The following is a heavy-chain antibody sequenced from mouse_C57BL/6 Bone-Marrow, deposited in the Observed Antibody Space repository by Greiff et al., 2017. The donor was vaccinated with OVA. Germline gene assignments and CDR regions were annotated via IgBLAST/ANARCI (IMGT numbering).Heavy chain of an antibody. CDR2: ISSGGSYT. D-gene: IGHD4-1*01. V-gene: IGHV5-6*01. Sequence: EVMLVESGGDLVKPGGSLKLSCAASGFTFSSYGMSWVRQTPDKRLEWVATISSGGSYTYYPDSVKGRFTISRDNAKNTLYLQMSSLQSEDTAMYYCARHNWGFDYWGQGTTLTVSS. CDR1: GFTFSSYG. CDR3: ARHNWGFDY. J-gene: IGHJ2*01.